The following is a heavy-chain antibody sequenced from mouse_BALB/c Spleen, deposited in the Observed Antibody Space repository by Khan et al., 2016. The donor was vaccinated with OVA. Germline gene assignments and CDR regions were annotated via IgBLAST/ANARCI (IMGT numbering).Heavy chain of an antibody. D-gene: IGHD3-1*01. Sequence: VQLQQSGAELVRPGTSVKISCKASGYTFTNYWLGWVKQRPGHGLEWIGDIYPGGGYINYNEKFKGRATLTAVTSSSTAYIQISGLTSEDSAVYFCTRWATWFFDVWGAGTTVTVSS. CDR1: GYTFTNYW. CDR2: IYPGGGYI. J-gene: IGHJ1*01. V-gene: IGHV1-63*02. CDR3: TRWATWFFDV.